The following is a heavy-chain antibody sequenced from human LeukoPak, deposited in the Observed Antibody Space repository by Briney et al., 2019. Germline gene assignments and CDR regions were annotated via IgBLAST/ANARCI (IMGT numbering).Heavy chain of an antibody. D-gene: IGHD3-3*01. Sequence: GGSLRLSCAASGFTFSSYWMHWVRQAPGKGLVWVSRINTDGSSTSYADSVKGRFTISRDNAKNTLYLQMNGLRAEDTAVYYCARGRPYYDFWSGYYSPKGNWFDPWGQGTLVTVSS. J-gene: IGHJ5*02. V-gene: IGHV3-74*01. CDR2: INTDGSST. CDR3: ARGRPYYDFWSGYYSPKGNWFDP. CDR1: GFTFSSYW.